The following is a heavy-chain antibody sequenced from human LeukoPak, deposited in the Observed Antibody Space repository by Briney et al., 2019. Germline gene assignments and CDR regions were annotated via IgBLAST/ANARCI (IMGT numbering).Heavy chain of an antibody. CDR3: ARTKEAHSWQTRYYSYYMDV. CDR1: GASVSSSNYY. CDR2: VYYIGST. D-gene: IGHD6-13*01. J-gene: IGHJ6*03. Sequence: SETLSLTCTVSGASVSSSNYYWGWIRLPPGKGLGWVGSVYYIGSTYHNPSLKSRVTMSIDTSRNHFSLKLRSVTAADTAVYYCARTKEAHSWQTRYYSYYMDVWGKGTTVTVSS. V-gene: IGHV4-39*07.